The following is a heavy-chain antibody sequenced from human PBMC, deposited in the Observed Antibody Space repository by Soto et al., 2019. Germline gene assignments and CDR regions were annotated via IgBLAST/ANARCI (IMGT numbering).Heavy chain of an antibody. Sequence: GGSLRLSCAASGFTFNNACVSWVRQAPGKGLEWVGRIMSKRDGGTIDYAAPVKGRFIISRDDSNNMVYLQMNSLKSEDTGMYYCTTVNSGWSAVDCWGQGTLVTVSS. CDR3: TTVNSGWSAVDC. CDR1: GFTFNNAC. D-gene: IGHD6-19*01. CDR2: IMSKRDGGTI. J-gene: IGHJ4*02. V-gene: IGHV3-15*01.